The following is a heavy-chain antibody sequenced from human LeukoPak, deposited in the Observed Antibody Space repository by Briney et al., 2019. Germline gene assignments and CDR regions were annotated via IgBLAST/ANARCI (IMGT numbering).Heavy chain of an antibody. CDR1: GFXFRSYG. V-gene: IGHV3-33*01. D-gene: IGHD6-6*01. J-gene: IGHJ4*02. Sequence: PGGSLRLSCAASGFXFRSYGIQWVRQAPGKGLEWVAVIWYDGSYKYHADSVKGRFTISRDNSRNTLYLQMDSLRAEDTAVYYCARWGSSSLDYWGQGTLVTVSS. CDR3: ARWGSSSLDY. CDR2: IWYDGSYK.